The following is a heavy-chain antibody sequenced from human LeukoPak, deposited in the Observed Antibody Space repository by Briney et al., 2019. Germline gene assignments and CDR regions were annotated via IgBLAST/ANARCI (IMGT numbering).Heavy chain of an antibody. J-gene: IGHJ2*01. CDR2: INPSGGST. CDR3: AKDLRDIVVVTGRDLHHWYFDL. CDR1: GYTFTSYY. V-gene: IGHV1-46*01. Sequence: ASVKVSCKASGYTFTSYYMHWVRQAPGQGLEWMGIINPSGGSTSYAQKFQGRVTMTRDRATSTVYMELSSLRSEDTPVYYCAKDLRDIVVVTGRDLHHWYFDLWGRGTLVTVSS. D-gene: IGHD2-21*02.